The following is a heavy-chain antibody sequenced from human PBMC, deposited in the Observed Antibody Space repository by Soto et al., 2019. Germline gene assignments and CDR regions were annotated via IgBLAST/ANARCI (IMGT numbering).Heavy chain of an antibody. J-gene: IGHJ4*02. V-gene: IGHV3-66*01. CDR3: ARGRLLISD. D-gene: IGHD1-26*01. CDR1: GFTVISDY. Sequence: DVQLVESGGGLVQRGGSLRLACAASGFTVISDYMTWVRQAPGKGLEWVSVIYSGVNTSYADSVKGRFTISRDNAKNTLYLQMNGPRAEDTAVYYCARGRLLISDWGQGAQVIVYS. CDR2: IYSGVNT.